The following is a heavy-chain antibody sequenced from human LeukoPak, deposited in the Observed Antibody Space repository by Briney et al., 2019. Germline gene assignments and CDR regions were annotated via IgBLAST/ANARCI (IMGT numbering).Heavy chain of an antibody. CDR2: SNADVSST. Sequence: GGSLRLSCAASGFSFSSHWMHWVRQAPGKGLVWVSRSNADVSSTSYADSVKGRFTISRDNAKNTLYLQMNSLRAEDTAVYYCARGSSSTGDYTMDVWGQGTLVTVSS. CDR1: GFSFSSHW. V-gene: IGHV3-74*01. CDR3: ARGSSSTGDYTMDV. D-gene: IGHD4-17*01. J-gene: IGHJ4*02.